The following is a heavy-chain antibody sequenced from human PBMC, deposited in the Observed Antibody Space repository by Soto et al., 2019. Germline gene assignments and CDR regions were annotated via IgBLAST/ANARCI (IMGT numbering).Heavy chain of an antibody. Sequence: GGSLRLSCAASGFSFSDYAMSWVRQAPGKGLEWVSVISESGGSTHYADSVTGRFTVSRDNSKNSLSLRMNSLRAEDTAVYYCARDGGYSGYDSLWADYWGQGALVRVSS. CDR1: GFSFSDYA. D-gene: IGHD5-12*01. V-gene: IGHV3-23*01. CDR2: ISESGGST. CDR3: ARDGGYSGYDSLWADY. J-gene: IGHJ4*02.